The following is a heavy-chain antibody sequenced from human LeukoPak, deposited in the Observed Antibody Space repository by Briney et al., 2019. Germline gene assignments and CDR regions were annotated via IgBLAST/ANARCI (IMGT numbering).Heavy chain of an antibody. V-gene: IGHV4-30-2*01. CDR2: IYHSGST. CDR1: GGSISSGGYS. D-gene: IGHD2-15*01. Sequence: SETLSLTCAVSGGSISSGGYSWSWIRQPPGKGLEWIGYIYHSGSTYYNPSLKSRVTISVDRSKNQFSLKLSSVTAADTAVYYCARGGCSGGSCYYHWYFDLWGRGTLVTVSS. J-gene: IGHJ2*01. CDR3: ARGGCSGGSCYYHWYFDL.